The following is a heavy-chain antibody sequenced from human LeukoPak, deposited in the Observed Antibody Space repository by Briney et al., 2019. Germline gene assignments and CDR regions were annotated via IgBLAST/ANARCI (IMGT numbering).Heavy chain of an antibody. CDR1: GFTFSSDS. J-gene: IGHJ4*02. D-gene: IGHD1-26*01. Sequence: AGGSLTLSCPAAGFTFSSDSINWARQAPGKWLGWASSISGSSYICYADSVKGRFTNSGDNAKNSLYLQMNSLRVEDTAVYYCARAGSIRFDFWGQGTLVTVSS. CDR3: ARAGSIRFDF. V-gene: IGHV3-21*04. CDR2: ISGSSYI.